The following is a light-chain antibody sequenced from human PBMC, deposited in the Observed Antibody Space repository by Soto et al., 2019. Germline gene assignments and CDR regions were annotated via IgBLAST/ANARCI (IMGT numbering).Light chain of an antibody. Sequence: QSVLTQPASVSGSPGQSITISCTGTSSDVGSYNLVPWYQQHPGKAPKLMIYEVSKRPPGVSNRFSGSKSGNTASLTISGLQAEDETDYYCCSYAGSSTWVFGGWTKLTVL. J-gene: IGLJ3*02. CDR2: EVS. CDR3: CSYAGSSTWV. CDR1: SSDVGSYNL. V-gene: IGLV2-23*02.